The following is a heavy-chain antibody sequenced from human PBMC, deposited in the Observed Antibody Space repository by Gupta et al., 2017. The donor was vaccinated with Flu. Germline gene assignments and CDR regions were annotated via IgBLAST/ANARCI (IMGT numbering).Heavy chain of an antibody. J-gene: IGHJ4*02. CDR1: GLTSTHNA. V-gene: IGHV3-33*01. CDR2: IWYDGSKK. D-gene: IGHD2-2*02. CDR3: ARDYCSSTSCYTYYFDY. Sequence: QVQLVESGGGVVQPGRPLRLSCATSGLTSTHNAMHWVRQAPGKGLEWVAVIWYDGSKKYYADSVKGRCSISRDNFKSTLYLQMDSLRAEDTAVYYCARDYCSSTSCYTYYFDYWGQGTLVTASS.